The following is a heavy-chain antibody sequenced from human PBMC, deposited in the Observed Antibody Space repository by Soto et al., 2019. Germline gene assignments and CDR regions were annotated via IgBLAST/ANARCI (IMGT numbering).Heavy chain of an antibody. Sequence: ASVKVSCKASGYIFTNYAMHWVRQAPGQRLEWMGWINVGNGNTRYSQKFQGRLTLTRDTPGNTAYLELNSLISEVTAVYYCATPQEYDGCHDSWGQGTLVTVSS. CDR2: INVGNGNT. CDR3: ATPQEYDGCHDS. V-gene: IGHV1-3*01. J-gene: IGHJ4*02. CDR1: GYIFTNYA. D-gene: IGHD2-2*01.